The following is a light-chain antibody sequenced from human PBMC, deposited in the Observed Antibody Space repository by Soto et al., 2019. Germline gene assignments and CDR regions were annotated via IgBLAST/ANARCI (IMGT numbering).Light chain of an antibody. CDR1: SSDVGAYND. CDR3: TSWTTSTTMK. J-gene: IGLJ2*01. Sequence: QSALNQPASVSGSPGQSITISCTGTSSDVGAYNDVSWYQQHPGKAPKLMIYDVKIRPSGVSNRFSGSKSGNTASLTISGLQAEDEADYYCTSWTTSTTMKFGGGNKRTVL. CDR2: DVK. V-gene: IGLV2-14*01.